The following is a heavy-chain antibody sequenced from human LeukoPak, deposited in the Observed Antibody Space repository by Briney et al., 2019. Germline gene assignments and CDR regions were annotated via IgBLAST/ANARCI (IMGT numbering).Heavy chain of an antibody. J-gene: IGHJ6*03. CDR3: ARSVEGYCSGGSCYSYYYCMDV. CDR1: GGSISSYY. CDR2: IYYSGST. D-gene: IGHD2-15*01. V-gene: IGHV4-59*01. Sequence: SETLSLTCTVSGGSISSYYWSWIRQPPGKGLEWIGYIYYSGSTNYNPSLKSRVTISVDTSKNQFSLKLSSVTAADTAVYYCARSVEGYCSGGSCYSYYYCMDVWGKGTTVTVSS.